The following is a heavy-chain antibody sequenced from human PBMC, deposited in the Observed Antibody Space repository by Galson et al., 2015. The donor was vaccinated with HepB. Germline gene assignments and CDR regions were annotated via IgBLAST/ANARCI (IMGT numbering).Heavy chain of an antibody. V-gene: IGHV1-18*04. Sequence: SVKVSCKASGYTFTSYGISWVRQAPGQGLEWMGWISAYNGNTNYAQKLQGRVTMTTDTSTSTAYMELRSLRSDDTAVYYCARDLIRDLTGYCSSTSCFFDYWGQGTLVTVSS. CDR2: ISAYNGNT. J-gene: IGHJ4*02. CDR1: GYTFTSYG. D-gene: IGHD2-2*01. CDR3: ARDLIRDLTGYCSSTSCFFDY.